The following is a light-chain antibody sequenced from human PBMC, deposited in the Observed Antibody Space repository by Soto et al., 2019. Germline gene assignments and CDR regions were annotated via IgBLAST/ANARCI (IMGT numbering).Light chain of an antibody. CDR1: SSDVGSYNF. CDR2: EVT. Sequence: QSALTQPPSASGSPGQSVTISCTGTSSDVGSYNFVSWYQQYPGKAPKLTIYEVTKRPSGVPDRFSGSKSGNTASLTVSGLQAEDEADYYCTSYASTNNHVFGTGTKLTVL. V-gene: IGLV2-8*01. J-gene: IGLJ1*01. CDR3: TSYASTNNHV.